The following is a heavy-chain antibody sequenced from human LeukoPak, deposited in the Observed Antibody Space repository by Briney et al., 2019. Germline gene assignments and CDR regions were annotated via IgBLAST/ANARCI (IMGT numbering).Heavy chain of an antibody. V-gene: IGHV1-18*01. D-gene: IGHD3-22*01. CDR3: ARAGIFGVTMIW. J-gene: IGHJ3*01. CDR1: GYTVTRYG. CDR2: IRAYNGNT. Sequence: GASVKVSCKASGYTVTRYGISWVRQAARQGLEWMGWIRAYNGNTNYAQKLQGRVTMTTDTSTSTAYMELRSLRSDDTAVYYCARAGIFGVTMIWWGQGTMVTVSS.